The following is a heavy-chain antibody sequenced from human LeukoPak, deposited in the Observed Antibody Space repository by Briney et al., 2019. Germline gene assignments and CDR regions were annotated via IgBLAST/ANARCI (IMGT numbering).Heavy chain of an antibody. D-gene: IGHD3-22*01. CDR3: ARGYYYDNSDLFDY. Sequence: GGSLRLSCAASGFTFSSYSMNWVRQAPGKGLEWVSGINWNGGSTGYADSVKGRFTISRDNAKNSLYLQMNSLRAEDTALYYCARGYYYDNSDLFDYWGQAT. V-gene: IGHV3-20*04. CDR1: GFTFSSYS. CDR2: INWNGGST. J-gene: IGHJ4*02.